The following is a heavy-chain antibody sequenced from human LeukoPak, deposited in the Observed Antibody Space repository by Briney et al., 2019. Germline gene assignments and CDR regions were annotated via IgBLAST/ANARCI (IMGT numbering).Heavy chain of an antibody. J-gene: IGHJ5*02. CDR1: GFIFSTYA. D-gene: IGHD5-12*01. Sequence: GGSLRLSCAASGFIFSTYAMSWVRQAPGRGLEWVSAISGSGGKTYYADSVKGRFTISRHNSKNTLFLQMNSLRAEDTALYYCAKSAGYDYVNWFDPWGQGTLVTVSS. V-gene: IGHV3-23*01. CDR3: AKSAGYDYVNWFDP. CDR2: ISGSGGKT.